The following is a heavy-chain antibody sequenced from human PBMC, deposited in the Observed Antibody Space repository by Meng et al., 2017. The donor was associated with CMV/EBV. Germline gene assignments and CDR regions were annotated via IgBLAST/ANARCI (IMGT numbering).Heavy chain of an antibody. V-gene: IGHV4-4*07. CDR3: ARGSYYRYVIDY. J-gene: IGHJ4*02. CDR2: IYTSGST. Sequence: VQLQGPGPGLVKPSAHLAPTWPVPGGSISKYYWSLIRQPAGKGLEWIGRIYTSGSTNYNPSLKSRVTMSVDTSKNQFSLKLSSVTAADTAVYYCARGSYYRYVIDYWGQGTLVTVSS. CDR1: GGSISKYY. D-gene: IGHD2-21*01.